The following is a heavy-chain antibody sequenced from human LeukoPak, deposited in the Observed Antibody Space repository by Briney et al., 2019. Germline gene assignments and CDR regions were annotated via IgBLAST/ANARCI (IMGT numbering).Heavy chain of an antibody. V-gene: IGHV3-74*01. CDR2: INSDGSST. CDR3: ARRSGSYSNKLYYFDY. D-gene: IGHD1-26*01. CDR1: GFTFSSYA. J-gene: IGHJ4*02. Sequence: GGSLRLSCAASGFTFSSYAMSWVRQAPGKGLVWVSRINSDGSSTSYADSVKGRFTISRDNAKNTLYLQMNSLRAEDTAVYYCARRSGSYSNKLYYFDYWGQGTLVTVSS.